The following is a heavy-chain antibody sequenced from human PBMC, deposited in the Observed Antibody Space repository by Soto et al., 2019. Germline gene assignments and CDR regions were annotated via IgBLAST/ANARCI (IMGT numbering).Heavy chain of an antibody. J-gene: IGHJ4*02. V-gene: IGHV3-7*03. CDR1: GFTFSNAW. D-gene: IGHD3-22*01. CDR3: AKDSHRLYYYDSSGYRGLFDY. CDR2: IKQGGGEK. Sequence: GGSLRLSCAASGFTFSNAWMGWVRRAPGKGLEWVANIKQGGGEKYYADSVKGRFTISRDNSKNTLYLQMNSLRAEDTAVYYCAKDSHRLYYYDSSGYRGLFDYWGQGALVTVSS.